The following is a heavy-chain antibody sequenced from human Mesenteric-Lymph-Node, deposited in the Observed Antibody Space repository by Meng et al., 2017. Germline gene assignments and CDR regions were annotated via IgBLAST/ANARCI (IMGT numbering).Heavy chain of an antibody. Sequence: LSLTCAASGFTFSSYEMNWVRQAPGKGLEWVSYISSSGSTIYYADSVKGRFTISRDNAKNSLYLQMNSLRAEDTAIYYCAKERGYSGSYSPDYWGQGTLVTVSS. CDR3: AKERGYSGSYSPDY. J-gene: IGHJ4*02. V-gene: IGHV3-48*03. D-gene: IGHD1-26*01. CDR1: GFTFSSYE. CDR2: ISSSGSTI.